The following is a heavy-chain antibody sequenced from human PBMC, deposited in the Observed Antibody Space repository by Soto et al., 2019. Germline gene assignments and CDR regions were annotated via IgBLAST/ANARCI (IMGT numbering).Heavy chain of an antibody. Sequence: ASVKVSCKASGYTFTSYGIIWVRQAPGQGLEWLVWISAYNGNTNYALKLQGRVTMTTDTSTSTAYMELRSLRSDDTAVYYCARPGYYDSSGYKRGNAFDIWGQGTMVTVSS. CDR1: GYTFTSYG. V-gene: IGHV1-18*01. CDR3: ARPGYYDSSGYKRGNAFDI. D-gene: IGHD3-22*01. CDR2: ISAYNGNT. J-gene: IGHJ3*02.